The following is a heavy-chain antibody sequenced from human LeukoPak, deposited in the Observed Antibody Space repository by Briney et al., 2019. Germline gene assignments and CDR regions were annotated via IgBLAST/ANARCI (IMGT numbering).Heavy chain of an antibody. V-gene: IGHV4-61*05. CDR3: ARHSTEYKYAMDV. CDR1: GGSISSSSYY. D-gene: IGHD2-2*01. CDR2: IYYSGST. Sequence: SQTLSLTCTVSGGSISSSSYYWGWIRQPPGKGLEWIGYIYYSGSTNYNPSLKSRVSISVDTSKNQFSLRLSSVTAADTAVYYCARHSTEYKYAMDVWGQGTTVTVSS. J-gene: IGHJ6*02.